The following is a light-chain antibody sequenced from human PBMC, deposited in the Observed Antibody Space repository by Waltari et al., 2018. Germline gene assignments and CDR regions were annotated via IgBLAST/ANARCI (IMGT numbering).Light chain of an antibody. V-gene: IGKV1-5*03. CDR2: KAS. J-gene: IGKJ1*01. CDR1: QTISSW. CDR3: LQYNTSPWT. Sequence: DIQMTQSPPPLPAFVRDTVTIACRATQTISSWLAWYQQKPGKAHKLLIYKASSLQGGVPSRFTGGGSGTDFTLTISSLQSEDFATYYCLQYNTSPWTFGQGTKVDVK.